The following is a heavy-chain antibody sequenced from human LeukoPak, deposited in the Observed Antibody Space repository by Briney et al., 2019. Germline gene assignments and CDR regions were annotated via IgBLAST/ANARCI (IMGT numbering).Heavy chain of an antibody. CDR2: INHDGSNI. D-gene: IGHD1-26*01. V-gene: IGHV3-74*01. CDR3: ARVLQQGIVGAREP. J-gene: IGHJ5*02. Sequence: GGSLRLSCAASGFPFSGYWMHWVRQAPGKGLVWVSLINHDGSNINYADSVKGRFTISRDNAKNTLYLRMNSLRVEDTAVYYCARVLQQGIVGAREPWGQGTLVTVSS. CDR1: GFPFSGYW.